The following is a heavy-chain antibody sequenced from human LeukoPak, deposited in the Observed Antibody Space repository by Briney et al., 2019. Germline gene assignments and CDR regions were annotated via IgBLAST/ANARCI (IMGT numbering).Heavy chain of an antibody. CDR2: VNPNSGNT. J-gene: IGHJ5*02. CDR3: AEGKTCTNGVCYTSGWFDP. D-gene: IGHD2-8*01. V-gene: IGHV1-8*01. Sequence: ASVKVSCKASGYTFTSYDINWVRQATGQGLEWMGWVNPNSGNTGYAQKFQGRVTMTRNTSISTAYMELSSLRSEDTAVYYCAEGKTCTNGVCYTSGWFDPWGQGTLVTVSS. CDR1: GYTFTSYD.